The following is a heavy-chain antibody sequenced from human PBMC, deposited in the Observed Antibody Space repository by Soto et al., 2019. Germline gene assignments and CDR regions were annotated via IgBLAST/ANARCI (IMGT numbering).Heavy chain of an antibody. D-gene: IGHD2-15*01. CDR2: IKADGYAA. V-gene: IGHV3-74*01. J-gene: IGHJ4*02. Sequence: ESGGGLVQPGGALRLSCVASGFTFDSHWMHWVRQAPGDGMVWVSRIKADGYAAAYAASVKGRFTISRDNNKNTVYLQMNSLRAEDTAVYFCVRESGVAADCGGEGTLVTVSS. CDR1: GFTFDSHW. CDR3: VRESGVAADC.